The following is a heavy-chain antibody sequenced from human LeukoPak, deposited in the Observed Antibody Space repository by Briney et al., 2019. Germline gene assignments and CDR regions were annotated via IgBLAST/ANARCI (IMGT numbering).Heavy chain of an antibody. J-gene: IGHJ4*02. Sequence: PSETLSLTCTVSGGSISTYYWSWIRQPPGKGLEWIANIYHTGSTNYNPSLSSRVTISIDTAKNQFSLKLTSVTAADTAVYYCARRGRNSSGWQDYLWGQGTLVTVSS. V-gene: IGHV4-59*01. D-gene: IGHD6-25*01. CDR2: IYHTGST. CDR1: GGSISTYY. CDR3: ARRGRNSSGWQDYL.